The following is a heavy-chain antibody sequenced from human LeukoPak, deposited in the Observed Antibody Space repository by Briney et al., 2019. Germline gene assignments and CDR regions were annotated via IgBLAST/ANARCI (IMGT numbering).Heavy chain of an antibody. V-gene: IGHV3-30*04. CDR2: ISYDGSNK. Sequence: GGSLRLSCASAGFTFSSYAMHWVREAPGKALEWVAVISYDGSNKYYADSVKGRFTISRDNSKNTLYLQMNSLRAEDTAVYYCARDPKGVRYYYYMDVWGKGTTVTVSS. CDR3: ARDPKGVRYYYYMDV. D-gene: IGHD3-16*01. J-gene: IGHJ6*03. CDR1: GFTFSSYA.